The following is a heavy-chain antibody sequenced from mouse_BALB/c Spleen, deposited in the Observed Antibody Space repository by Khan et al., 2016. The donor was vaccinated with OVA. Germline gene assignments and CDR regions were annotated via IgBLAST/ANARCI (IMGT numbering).Heavy chain of an antibody. J-gene: IGHJ3*01. D-gene: IGHD1-3*01. CDR2: IYPGNSDT. CDR3: ARGGYSSFAY. V-gene: IGHV1-5*01. CDR1: GYSFTSYL. Sequence: EVQLQESGTVLARPGASVKMSCKASGYSFTSYLIHWAKQRPGQGLEWIGDIYPGNSDTTYNQKFKDKAKLTAGTSANTAYMELRSLTNEDSAVYYCARGGYSSFAYWGQGTLVTGSA.